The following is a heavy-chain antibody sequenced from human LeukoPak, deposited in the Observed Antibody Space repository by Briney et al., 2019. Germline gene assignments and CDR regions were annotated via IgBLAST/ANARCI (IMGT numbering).Heavy chain of an antibody. D-gene: IGHD1-26*01. CDR1: GGSISSGGYY. CDR2: IYYSGST. Sequence: SETLSLTCTVSGGSISSGGYYWGWIRQPPGKGLEWIASIYYSGSTYYNPSLKREVTISVDTSKYQHSLHLNTLTAADTAVYYCARHEYSGSYYGLSWFDPWGQGTLVPVSS. CDR3: ARHEYSGSYYGLSWFDP. J-gene: IGHJ5*02. V-gene: IGHV4-39*01.